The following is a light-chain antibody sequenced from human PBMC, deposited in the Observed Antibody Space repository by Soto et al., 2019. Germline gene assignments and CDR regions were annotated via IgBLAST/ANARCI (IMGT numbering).Light chain of an antibody. CDR1: QTISSW. V-gene: IGKV1-5*03. CDR2: KAS. J-gene: IGKJ1*01. CDR3: QHYQSYSVA. Sequence: DIQMTQSPSTLAGSVGDRVTITCRASQTISSWLAWYQQKPGKAPKLLIYKASTLKSGVPSRFSGSGSGTEFTVTIRSLKHDDFATDYCQHYQSYSVAFGQGNQVELK.